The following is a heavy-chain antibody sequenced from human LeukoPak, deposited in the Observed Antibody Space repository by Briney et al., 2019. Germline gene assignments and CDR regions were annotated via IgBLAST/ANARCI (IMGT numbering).Heavy chain of an antibody. D-gene: IGHD3-22*01. V-gene: IGHV4-4*02. J-gene: IGHJ5*02. CDR1: GGSISSSNW. Sequence: PSETLSLTCAVSGGSISSSNWWSCVRQPPGKGMEWIGEINHSGSTTYNPSLKSRVTLSIDKSKNQFYLNLSSVTAADTAIYYCARARKENYYDSSGRWFDPWGQGTLVTVSS. CDR2: INHSGST. CDR3: ARARKENYYDSSGRWFDP.